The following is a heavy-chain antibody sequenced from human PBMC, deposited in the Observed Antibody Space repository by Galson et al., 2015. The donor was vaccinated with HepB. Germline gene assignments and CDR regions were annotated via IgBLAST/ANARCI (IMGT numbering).Heavy chain of an antibody. J-gene: IGHJ4*02. CDR1: GYTFTNYD. D-gene: IGHD4-23*01. Sequence: SVKVSCKASGYTFTNYDINWVRQAPGQGLVWMGWIRVYNGDTNYAQNFQDRVTMTTDSSTTTAYLELRSLGSDDTAVYYCARGLVGTTVVTPLAYWGQGTLVSVSS. CDR3: ARGLVGTTVVTPLAY. CDR2: IRVYNGDT. V-gene: IGHV1-18*01.